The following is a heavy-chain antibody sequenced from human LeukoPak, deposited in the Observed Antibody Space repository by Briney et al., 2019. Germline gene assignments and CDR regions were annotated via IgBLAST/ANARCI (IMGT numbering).Heavy chain of an antibody. D-gene: IGHD3-22*01. J-gene: IGHJ1*01. CDR2: IKSDGST. Sequence: GGSLRLSCVASGFTFSSYWMHWVRQAPGKGLVWVSRIKSDGSTNYADSVKGRFTISRDNAKNTVSLQMNSLRAEDTGVYFCARAPSEIGGYYPEYFRHWGEGTLVTVSS. V-gene: IGHV3-74*01. CDR1: GFTFSSYW. CDR3: ARAPSEIGGYYPEYFRH.